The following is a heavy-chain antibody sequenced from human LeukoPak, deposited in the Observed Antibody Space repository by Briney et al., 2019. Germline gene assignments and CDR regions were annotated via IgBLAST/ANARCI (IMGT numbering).Heavy chain of an antibody. CDR2: ISSGSSYI. Sequence: PGGSLRLSCAASGFIFSNYAVNWVRQAPGKGLEWVSSISSGSSYIYYADSVKGRFTISRDNSKNTLYLQMNSLRAEDTAVYYCANGMDWFDPWGQGTLVTVSS. CDR3: ANGMDWFDP. D-gene: IGHD1-26*01. V-gene: IGHV3-21*04. J-gene: IGHJ5*02. CDR1: GFIFSNYA.